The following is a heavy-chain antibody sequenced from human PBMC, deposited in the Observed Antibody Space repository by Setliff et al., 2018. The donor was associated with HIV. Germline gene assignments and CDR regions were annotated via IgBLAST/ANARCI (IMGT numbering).Heavy chain of an antibody. CDR2: INTDTGNP. Sequence: ASVKVSCKASGYTFTRYTMNWVRQAPGQGLQWMGWINTDTGNPTYAQGFTGRFVFSLDPSVSTAYLRITSLEAEDAAVYYCARSHGGYSGYDGYFDYWGQGTLVTVSS. CDR1: GYTFTRYT. D-gene: IGHD5-12*01. V-gene: IGHV7-4-1*02. J-gene: IGHJ4*02. CDR3: ARSHGGYSGYDGYFDY.